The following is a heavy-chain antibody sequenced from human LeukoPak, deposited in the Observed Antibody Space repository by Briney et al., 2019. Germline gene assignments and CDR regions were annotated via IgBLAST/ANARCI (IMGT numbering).Heavy chain of an antibody. Sequence: PGGSLRLSCAASGFTFSSYAMHWVRQAPGKGLEWVAVISYDGSNKYYADSVKDRFTISRDNSKNTLYLQMNSLRAEDTAVYYCARDRDNWNYTPFFDYWGQGTLVTVSS. D-gene: IGHD1-7*01. CDR1: GFTFSSYA. CDR2: ISYDGSNK. V-gene: IGHV3-30-3*01. CDR3: ARDRDNWNYTPFFDY. J-gene: IGHJ4*02.